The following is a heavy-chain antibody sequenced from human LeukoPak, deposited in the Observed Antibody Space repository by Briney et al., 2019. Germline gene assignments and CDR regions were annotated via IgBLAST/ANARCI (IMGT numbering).Heavy chain of an antibody. D-gene: IGHD3-22*01. Sequence: SETLSLTCTVSGDSINSLDLWSWVRQPPGQGLEWIGEMYLSGTTHSDPSVKSRVTISIDKSKNQFFLNLSSVTAADTAVYYCAGLVGRYSSGLYYYYFDYWGQGTLVTVSS. CDR1: GDSINSLDL. CDR2: MYLSGTT. J-gene: IGHJ4*02. V-gene: IGHV4-4*02. CDR3: AGLVGRYSSGLYYYYFDY.